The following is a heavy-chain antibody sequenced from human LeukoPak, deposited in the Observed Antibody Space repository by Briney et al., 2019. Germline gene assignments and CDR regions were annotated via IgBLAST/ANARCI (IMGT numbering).Heavy chain of an antibody. CDR3: ARDRDFSTYYDILTGHPNYYYYYYMDV. J-gene: IGHJ6*03. CDR1: GYTFTSYG. Sequence: VASVEVSCKASGYTFTSYGISWVRQAPGQGLEWMGWISAYNGNTNYAQKLQGRVTMTTDTSTSTAYMELRSLRSDDTAVYYCARDRDFSTYYDILTGHPNYYYYYYMDVWGKGTTVTVSS. D-gene: IGHD3-9*01. V-gene: IGHV1-18*01. CDR2: ISAYNGNT.